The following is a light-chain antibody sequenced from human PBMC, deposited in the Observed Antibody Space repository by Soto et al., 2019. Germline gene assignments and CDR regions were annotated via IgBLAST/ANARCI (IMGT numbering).Light chain of an antibody. J-gene: IGKJ2*01. CDR3: VQDLETPYT. CDR1: QSLLPGSNNY. Sequence: EIVMTQSPLSLPVTPGESSSISCRYSQSLLPGSNNYLDWYLQKPGHSPQLLIHLNSNRASGVPDKLSVSGTGTNFTLNINKIEADDVGSYFCVQDLETPYTSGKWIKLEIK. V-gene: IGKV2-28*01. CDR2: LNS.